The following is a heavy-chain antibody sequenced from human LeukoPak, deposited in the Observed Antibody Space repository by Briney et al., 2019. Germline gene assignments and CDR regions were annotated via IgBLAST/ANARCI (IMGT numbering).Heavy chain of an antibody. CDR3: ARASRDGHNGNFDH. CDR2: IYPGGSET. D-gene: IGHD5-24*01. V-gene: IGHV5-51*01. J-gene: IGHJ4*02. Sequence: DSLKSSCKGLAYSFSSYWSAWVRQGPGKGLEWMGIIYPGGSETRYAPSFEGQVTISADGSTTTAYLQWSSLRASDTAMYYCARASRDGHNGNFDHWGQGTLVSVSS. CDR1: AYSFSSYW.